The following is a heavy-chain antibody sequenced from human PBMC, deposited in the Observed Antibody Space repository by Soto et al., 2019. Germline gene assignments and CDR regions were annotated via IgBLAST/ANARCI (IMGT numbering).Heavy chain of an antibody. D-gene: IGHD3-22*01. V-gene: IGHV3-23*01. CDR1: GFTFSSYA. CDR3: AKEGGDYYVSSGYYSFDY. J-gene: IGHJ4*02. CDR2: ISGSGGST. Sequence: EVQLLESGGGLVQPGGSLRLSCAASGFTFSSYAMSWVRQAPGKGLEWVSAISGSGGSTYYADSVKGRVTISRDNSKNPLYLQMNSLRAEDTAVYYCAKEGGDYYVSSGYYSFDYWGQGTLVTVSS.